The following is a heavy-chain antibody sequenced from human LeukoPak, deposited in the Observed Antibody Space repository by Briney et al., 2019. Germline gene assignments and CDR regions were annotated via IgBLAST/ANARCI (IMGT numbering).Heavy chain of an antibody. CDR3: AKEWYSYGYPYFDY. V-gene: IGHV4-39*07. D-gene: IGHD5-18*01. Sequence: SETLSLTCTVSGGSISSSSYYWGWIRQPPGKGLEWIGSIYYSGSTYYNPSLKSRVTISVDTSKNQFSLKLSSVTAADTAIYYCAKEWYSYGYPYFDYWGQGTLVTVSS. CDR2: IYYSGST. J-gene: IGHJ4*02. CDR1: GGSISSSSYY.